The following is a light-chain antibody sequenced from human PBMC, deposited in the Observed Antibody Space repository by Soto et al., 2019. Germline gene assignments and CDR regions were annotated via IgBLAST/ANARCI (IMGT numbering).Light chain of an antibody. V-gene: IGLV2-14*03. CDR1: SSDIGGYNF. Sequence: QSVLTQPASVSGSPGQSITISCTGTSSDIGGYNFVSWYQHHPGKAPKLLIHDVSNRPSGVSSRFSGSKSGNTASLTISGLQAKDEADYYCNSYRTVSTYVFGTGTKLTVL. CDR2: DVS. CDR3: NSYRTVSTYV. J-gene: IGLJ1*01.